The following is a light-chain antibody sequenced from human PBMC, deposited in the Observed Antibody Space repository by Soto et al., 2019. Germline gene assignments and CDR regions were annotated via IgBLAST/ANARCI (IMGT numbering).Light chain of an antibody. J-gene: IGLJ1*01. V-gene: IGLV2-14*01. CDR2: EVS. CDR1: SSDIGGYNY. Sequence: QSALTQPASVSGSPGQSITISCTGTSSDIGGYNYVSWYQQHPGKAPKLMIYEVSNRPSGVSNRFSGSKSGNTASLTISGLQAEDEADYYCSSYRSSNTLEVFGTGTNLTVL. CDR3: SSYRSSNTLEV.